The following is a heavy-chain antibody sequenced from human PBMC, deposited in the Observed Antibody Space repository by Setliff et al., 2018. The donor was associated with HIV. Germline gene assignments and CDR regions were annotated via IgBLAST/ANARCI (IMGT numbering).Heavy chain of an antibody. V-gene: IGHV4-39*07. Sequence: SETLSLTCTVSGGSINSGTYYWGWVRQPPGKGLEWIGSVYLNGETFNNPSLRSRVTISVDTSKNQFSLKLRSVTAADTAVYYCEVAGQWGQGTLVTGSS. CDR2: VYLNGET. D-gene: IGHD6-19*01. CDR1: GGSINSGTYY. J-gene: IGHJ4*02. CDR3: EVAGQ.